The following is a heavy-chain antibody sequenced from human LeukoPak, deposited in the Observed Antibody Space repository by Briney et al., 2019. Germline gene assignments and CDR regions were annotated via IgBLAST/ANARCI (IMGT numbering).Heavy chain of an antibody. V-gene: IGHV3-23*01. CDR3: AKITKATTPNY. CDR1: GLIFSNYA. CDR2: ITDSGRKT. Sequence: GGSLRLSCAASGLIFSNYAMNWVRQASGKGLEWVSGITDSGRKTYYADSVKGRFSISRHNSKNTVYLQMSDLRAEDTAVYYCAKITKATTPNYWGQGTLVTVSS. J-gene: IGHJ4*02. D-gene: IGHD4-17*01.